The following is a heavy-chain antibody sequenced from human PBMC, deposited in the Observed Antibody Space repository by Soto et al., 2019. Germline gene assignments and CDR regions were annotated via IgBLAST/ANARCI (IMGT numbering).Heavy chain of an antibody. J-gene: IGHJ6*03. Sequence: EVQLVESGGGLVQPGGSLRLSCAASGFTFSSYSMNWVRQAPGKGLEWVSYISSSSSTIYYADSVKGRFTISRDNAQNSLYLQMNSLRAEDTAVYYCARVTVDYGDYPSYYYYMDVWGKGTTVTVSS. D-gene: IGHD4-17*01. CDR2: ISSSSSTI. CDR1: GFTFSSYS. V-gene: IGHV3-48*01. CDR3: ARVTVDYGDYPSYYYYMDV.